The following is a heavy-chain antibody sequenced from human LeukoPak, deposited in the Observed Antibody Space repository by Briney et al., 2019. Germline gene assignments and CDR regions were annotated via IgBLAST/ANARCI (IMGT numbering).Heavy chain of an antibody. V-gene: IGHV1-69*05. CDR3: AADHERAGDISFFYLDV. CDR2: IVPMVGTP. CDR1: GGAFSSYA. J-gene: IGHJ6*03. Sequence: GASVKVSCKASGGAFSSYAFSWVRQAPDQRLEWMGGIVPMVGTPTYSQKFKGRITLTTDESTSTTYMELSGLRSEDTALYYCAADHERAGDISFFYLDVWGKGTTVTVSS. D-gene: IGHD2-15*01.